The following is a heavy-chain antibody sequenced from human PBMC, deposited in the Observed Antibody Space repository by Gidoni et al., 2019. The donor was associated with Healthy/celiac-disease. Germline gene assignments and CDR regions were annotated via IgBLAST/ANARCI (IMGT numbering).Heavy chain of an antibody. CDR2: NIPIFGTA. Sequence: QVRLVQSGAEVTKPGSSVKVSCKASEGTSSSYAISWVRQAPGQGLEWMGGNIPIFGTANYAQKFHGRVTITADKSTSTAYMELSSLRSEDTAVYYCARGSSIAAPPLEENPTGYYYYYMDVWGKGTTVTVSS. CDR1: EGTSSSYA. D-gene: IGHD6-13*01. CDR3: ARGSSIAAPPLEENPTGYYYYYMDV. J-gene: IGHJ6*03. V-gene: IGHV1-69*06.